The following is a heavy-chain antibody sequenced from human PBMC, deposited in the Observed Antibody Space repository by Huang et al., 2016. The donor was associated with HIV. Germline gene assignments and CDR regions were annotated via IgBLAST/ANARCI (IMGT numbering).Heavy chain of an antibody. CDR3: AREIMISFGGPFDP. Sequence: QVQLHQWGAGLLKPSETLSLTCAVYGGSFSSYYWNWIRQSPGKGLEWIGQINHGGTPTYNPSLKSRVTMSVDTSKNQFSLKLNAVTAADTAVYYCAREIMISFGGPFDPWGQGTLVTVSS. CDR2: INHGGTP. CDR1: GGSFSSYY. D-gene: IGHD3-16*01. V-gene: IGHV4-34*01. J-gene: IGHJ5*02.